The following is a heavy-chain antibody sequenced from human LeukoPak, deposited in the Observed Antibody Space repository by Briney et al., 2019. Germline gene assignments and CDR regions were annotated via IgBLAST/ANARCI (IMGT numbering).Heavy chain of an antibody. CDR1: GFTFDDYA. J-gene: IGHJ4*02. Sequence: PGGSLRLSCAASGFTFDDYAMHWVRQAPGKGLEWVSYISSSGSTIYYADSVKGRFTISRDNAKNSLYLQMNSLRVEDTAVYYCARSSYGGPNYFDYWGQGTLVTVSS. V-gene: IGHV3-11*04. CDR2: ISSSGSTI. CDR3: ARSSYGGPNYFDY. D-gene: IGHD2-15*01.